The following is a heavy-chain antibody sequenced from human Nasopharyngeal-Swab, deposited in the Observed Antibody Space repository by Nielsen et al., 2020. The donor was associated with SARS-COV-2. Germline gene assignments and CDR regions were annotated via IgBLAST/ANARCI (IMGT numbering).Heavy chain of an antibody. Sequence: ASVKVSCKASGYTFTGYYMHWVRQAPGQGLEWMGRINPNSGGTNYAQKFQGRVTMTRGTSISTAYMELSRLRSDDTAVYYCARKYYGDYGISAFDIWGQGTMVTVSS. D-gene: IGHD4-17*01. J-gene: IGHJ3*02. CDR3: ARKYYGDYGISAFDI. CDR1: GYTFTGYY. CDR2: INPNSGGT. V-gene: IGHV1-2*06.